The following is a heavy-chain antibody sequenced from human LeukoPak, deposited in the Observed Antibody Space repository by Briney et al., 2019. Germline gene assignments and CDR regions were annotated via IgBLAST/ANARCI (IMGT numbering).Heavy chain of an antibody. CDR3: ARELADIVVVPAAISYYYGMDV. CDR2: IWYDGSNK. V-gene: IGHV3-33*01. Sequence: PGGSLRLSCAASGFTFSSYGMHWVRQAPGKGLEWVAVIWYDGSNKYYADSVKGRFTISRDNSKNTLYLQMNSLRAEDTAVYYCARELADIVVVPAAISYYYGMDVWGQGTTVTVSS. CDR1: GFTFSSYG. J-gene: IGHJ6*02. D-gene: IGHD2-2*02.